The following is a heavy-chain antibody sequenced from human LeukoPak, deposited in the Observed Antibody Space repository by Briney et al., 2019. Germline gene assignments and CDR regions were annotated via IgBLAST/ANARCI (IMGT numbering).Heavy chain of an antibody. D-gene: IGHD3-10*01. CDR1: GYTFTGYY. CDR2: INPSGGST. CDR3: VRRPSITMVRGGQWYYYMDV. Sequence: ASVKVSCKASGYTFTGYYMHWVRQAPGQGLEWMGIINPSGGSTNYAQKFQGRVTMTRDTSTSTVYMELSSLRSEDTAVYYCVRRPSITMVRGGQWYYYMDVWGKGTTVTISS. V-gene: IGHV1-46*01. J-gene: IGHJ6*03.